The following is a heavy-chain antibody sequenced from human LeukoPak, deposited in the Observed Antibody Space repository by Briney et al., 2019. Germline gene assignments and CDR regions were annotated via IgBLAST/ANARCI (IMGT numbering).Heavy chain of an antibody. CDR3: ARVEQDQGGIAY. CDR1: GFTFSSYW. D-gene: IGHD3-16*01. J-gene: IGHJ4*02. CDR2: INSDGSST. Sequence: GGSLRLSCAASGFTFSSYWMHWVRQAPGKGLVWVSRINSDGSSTSYADSVKGRFTISRDNAKNTLYLQMNSLRAEDTAVYYCARVEQDQGGIAYWGQGTLVTVSS. V-gene: IGHV3-74*01.